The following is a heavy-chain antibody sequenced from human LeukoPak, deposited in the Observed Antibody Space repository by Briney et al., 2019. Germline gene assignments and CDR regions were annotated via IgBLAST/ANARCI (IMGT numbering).Heavy chain of an antibody. CDR3: ASGLYYYDSSSYYVY. J-gene: IGHJ4*02. Sequence: ASVKVSCKASGYTFTGYYMHWVRQAPGQGLEWMGWINPNSGGTNYAQKFQGRVTMTRDTSISTAYMELSRLRSDDTAVYYCASGLYYYDSSSYYVYWGQGTLVTVSS. D-gene: IGHD3-22*01. CDR2: INPNSGGT. V-gene: IGHV1-2*02. CDR1: GYTFTGYY.